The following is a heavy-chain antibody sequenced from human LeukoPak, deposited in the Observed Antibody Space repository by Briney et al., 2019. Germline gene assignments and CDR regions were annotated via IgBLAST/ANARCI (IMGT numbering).Heavy chain of an antibody. CDR3: AREHGDSSSHYYFDY. CDR1: GLTFSIYA. J-gene: IGHJ4*02. Sequence: GGSLRLSCAASGLTFSIYAMSWVRQAPGKGLEWVSAITGSGGHTYHADSVKGRFTISRDNSKNTLYLQINSLRAEDTAVYYCAREHGDSSSHYYFDYWGQGTLVTVSS. V-gene: IGHV3-23*01. D-gene: IGHD6-6*01. CDR2: ITGSGGHT.